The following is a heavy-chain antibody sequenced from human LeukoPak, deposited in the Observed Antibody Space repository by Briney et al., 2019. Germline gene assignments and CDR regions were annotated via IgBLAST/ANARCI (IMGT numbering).Heavy chain of an antibody. Sequence: ASVKVSCKASGGTFSSYAINWVRQAPGQGLEWMGRIIPIFGIANYAQKFQGRVTITADKSTSTAYMELSSLRSEDTAVYYCARDWVGVLADYWGHNWFDPWGQGTLVTVSS. J-gene: IGHJ5*02. D-gene: IGHD7-27*01. CDR1: GGTFSSYA. V-gene: IGHV1-69*04. CDR3: ARDWVGVLADYWGHNWFDP. CDR2: IIPIFGIA.